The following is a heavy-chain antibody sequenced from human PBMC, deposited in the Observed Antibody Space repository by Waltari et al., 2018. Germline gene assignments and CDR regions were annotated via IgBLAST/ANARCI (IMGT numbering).Heavy chain of an antibody. CDR2: ISGSGGST. D-gene: IGHD1-26*01. Sequence: EVQLLESGGGLVQPGGSLRLSCAASGFTFSSSAMRWFRQAPGKGLEWVSAISGSGGSTYYADSVKGRFTISRDNSKNTLYLQMNSRRAEDTAVYYCAKGLTGELLLDYWGQGTLVTVSS. CDR3: AKGLTGELLLDY. V-gene: IGHV3-23*01. CDR1: GFTFSSSA. J-gene: IGHJ4*02.